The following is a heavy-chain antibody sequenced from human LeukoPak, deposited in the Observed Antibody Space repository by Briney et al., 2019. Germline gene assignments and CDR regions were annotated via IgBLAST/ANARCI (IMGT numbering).Heavy chain of an antibody. V-gene: IGHV1-3*01. CDR1: GYTFTSYA. CDR3: ARARAVAAVGKGNWFDP. D-gene: IGHD6-19*01. Sequence: ASVKVSCKASGYTFTSYAMHWVRQAPGQRLEWMGWINAGNGNTKYSQKFQGRVTITRDTSASTAYMELSSLRSEDTAVYYCARARAVAAVGKGNWFDPWGRGTLVTVSS. J-gene: IGHJ5*02. CDR2: INAGNGNT.